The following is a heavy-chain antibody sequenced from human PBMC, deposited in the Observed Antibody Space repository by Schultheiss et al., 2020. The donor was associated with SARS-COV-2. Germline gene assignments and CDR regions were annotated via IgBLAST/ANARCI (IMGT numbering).Heavy chain of an antibody. D-gene: IGHD2-15*01. CDR2: IYTSGST. CDR1: GGSISSYY. Sequence: SETLSLTCTVSGGSISSYYWSWIRQPAGKGLEWIGRIYTSGSTNYNPSLKSRVTISVDRSKNQFSLKLSSVTAADTAVYYCARVRPKTYCSGGSCYSADWYFDLWGRGTLVTVSS. V-gene: IGHV4-4*07. CDR3: ARVRPKTYCSGGSCYSADWYFDL. J-gene: IGHJ2*01.